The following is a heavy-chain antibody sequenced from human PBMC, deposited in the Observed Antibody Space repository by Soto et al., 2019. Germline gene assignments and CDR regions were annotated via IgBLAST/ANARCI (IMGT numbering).Heavy chain of an antibody. Sequence: PSETLSLTCTVSGGSISSSSYYWGWIRQPPGKGLEWIGSIYYSGSTYYSPSLKSRVTISVDTSKNQFSLKLSSVTAADTAVYYCARTSILLEQLGVDYYYYYGMDVWGQGTTVTVSS. V-gene: IGHV4-39*01. CDR3: ARTSILLEQLGVDYYYYYGMDV. D-gene: IGHD6-6*01. J-gene: IGHJ6*02. CDR1: GGSISSSSYY. CDR2: IYYSGST.